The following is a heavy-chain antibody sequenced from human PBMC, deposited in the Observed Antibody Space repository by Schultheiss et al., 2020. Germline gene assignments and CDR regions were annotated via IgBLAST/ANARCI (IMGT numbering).Heavy chain of an antibody. CDR2: INPNSGGT. D-gene: IGHD6-19*01. CDR3: ARVARSGWPHFDY. V-gene: IGHV1-2*06. CDR1: GYTFTGYY. J-gene: IGHJ4*02. Sequence: ASVKVSCKASGYTFTGYYMHWVRQAPGQGLEWMGRINPNSGGTNYAQKFQGRVTITADKSTSTAYMELSSLRSEDTAVYYCARVARSGWPHFDYWGQGTLVTVSS.